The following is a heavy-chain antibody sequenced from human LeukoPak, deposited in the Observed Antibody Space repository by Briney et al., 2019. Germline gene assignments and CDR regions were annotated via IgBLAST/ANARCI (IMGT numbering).Heavy chain of an antibody. V-gene: IGHV3-48*04. J-gene: IGHJ3*02. D-gene: IGHD1-26*01. CDR1: GFTFSSYS. CDR2: ISGSSSTI. Sequence: GGSLRLSCAASGFTFSSYSMNWVRQAPGKGLEWISYISGSSSTIYYADSVKGRFTISRDNARNSLSLQMNSLRAEDTAVYYCARYRFVVGATDSFDIWGQGTMVTVSS. CDR3: ARYRFVVGATDSFDI.